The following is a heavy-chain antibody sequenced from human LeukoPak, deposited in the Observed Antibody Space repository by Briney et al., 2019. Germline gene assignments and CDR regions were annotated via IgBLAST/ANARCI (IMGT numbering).Heavy chain of an antibody. CDR1: GFTFSSYA. D-gene: IGHD3-22*01. V-gene: IGHV3-23*01. J-gene: IGHJ4*02. Sequence: GGSLRLSCAASGFTFSSYAMSWVRQAPGKGLEWVSTISGTGGNTYYADSVKGRFTISRDNSKNTLYLQMNSLRDEDTAVYYCAKAQSSGFYWYFDCWGQGTLVTVSS. CDR2: ISGTGGNT. CDR3: AKAQSSGFYWYFDC.